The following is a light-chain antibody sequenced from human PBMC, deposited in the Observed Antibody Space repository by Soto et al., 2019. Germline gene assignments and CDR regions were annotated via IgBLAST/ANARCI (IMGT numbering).Light chain of an antibody. CDR2: DVS. CDR1: SSDVGGYNY. J-gene: IGLJ1*01. CDR3: SSYTSSSTYV. V-gene: IGLV2-14*01. Sequence: QCLLTQPASVSGSPGQWITISSTGTSSDVGGYNYVSWYQQHPGKAPKLMIYDVSNRPSGVSNRFSGSKSVNTASLTISGLQAEDEADYYCSSYTSSSTYVFGTGTKVTVL.